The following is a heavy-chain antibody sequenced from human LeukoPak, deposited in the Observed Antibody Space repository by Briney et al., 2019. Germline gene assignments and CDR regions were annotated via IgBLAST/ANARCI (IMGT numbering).Heavy chain of an antibody. CDR1: GDSISRDC. D-gene: IGHD6-13*01. J-gene: IGHJ4*02. V-gene: IGHV4-59*01. CDR2: IHYSGTT. CDR3: ARGWGAAGVNFNS. Sequence: PSETLSLTCTVSGDSISRDCWTWIRQSPGKGLEWIGYIHYSGTTNFNPSLRGRVTISVDTSKTQFSLKLSSVTTADTAVYYCARGWGAAGVNFNSWGQGALVTVSS.